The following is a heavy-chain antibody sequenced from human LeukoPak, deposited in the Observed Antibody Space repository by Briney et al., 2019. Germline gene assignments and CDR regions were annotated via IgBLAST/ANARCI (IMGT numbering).Heavy chain of an antibody. CDR3: ARGGFSSRTPIIDY. V-gene: IGHV4-4*02. D-gene: IGHD6-13*01. CDR2: IYHSGST. J-gene: IGHJ4*02. Sequence: SETLSLTCAVSGGSISSSNWWSWVRQPPGKGLEWIGEIYHSGSTNYNPSLKSRVTISVDKSKNQFSLKLSSVTAADTAVYYCARGGFSSRTPIIDYWDQGTLVTVSS. CDR1: GGSISSSNW.